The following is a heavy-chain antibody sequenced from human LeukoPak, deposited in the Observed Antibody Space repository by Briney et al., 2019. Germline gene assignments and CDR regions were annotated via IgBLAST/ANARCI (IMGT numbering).Heavy chain of an antibody. Sequence: GGSLRLSCAASGFTFSSYAMSWVRQAPGKGLEWVSAISGSGGSTYYADSVKGRFTISRDNSKNTLYLQMNGLRAEDTAVYYCAKGAMVRGVKGYYYYGMDVWGQGTTVTVSS. CDR1: GFTFSSYA. J-gene: IGHJ6*02. V-gene: IGHV3-23*01. D-gene: IGHD3-10*01. CDR3: AKGAMVRGVKGYYYYGMDV. CDR2: ISGSGGST.